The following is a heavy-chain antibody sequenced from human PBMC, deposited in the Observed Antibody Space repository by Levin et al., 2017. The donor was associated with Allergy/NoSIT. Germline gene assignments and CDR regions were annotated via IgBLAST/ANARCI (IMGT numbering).Heavy chain of an antibody. CDR3: TKGHYSGVYQ. CDR1: GFSVSTHY. V-gene: IGHV3-53*01. CDR2: IYDDGST. D-gene: IGHD2-2*01. Sequence: GGSLRLSCAASGFSVSTHYMTWVRQGPGKGLECVSVIYDDGSTYYADSVRGRFTISRDNSKNTLSLQMNRLSDDDTAVYYCTKGHYSGVYQWGQGTLVTVSS. J-gene: IGHJ4*02.